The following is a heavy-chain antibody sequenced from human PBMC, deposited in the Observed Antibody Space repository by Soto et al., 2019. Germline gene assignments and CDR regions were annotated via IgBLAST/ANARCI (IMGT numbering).Heavy chain of an antibody. CDR1: GFPFSRFA. Sequence: HPGGSLRLSCSASGFPFSRFAIHWVRQAPGKGLVYVSGISFNGGDTYYADSVKGRFSISRDNSKNTVYLQMSSLRAEDTAVYYCVKDGAATFSGWFFDYWGQGTPVTVSS. CDR2: ISFNGGDT. J-gene: IGHJ4*02. CDR3: VKDGAATFSGWFFDY. D-gene: IGHD2-15*01. V-gene: IGHV3-64D*06.